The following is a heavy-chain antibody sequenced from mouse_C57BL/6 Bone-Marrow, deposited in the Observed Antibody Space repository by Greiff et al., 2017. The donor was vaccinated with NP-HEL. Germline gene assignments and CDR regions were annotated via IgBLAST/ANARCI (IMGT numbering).Heavy chain of an antibody. V-gene: IGHV1-53*01. CDR3: ARSDYYGPNWYFDV. CDR1: GYTFTSYW. CDR2: INPSNGGT. Sequence: VQLQQSGTELVKPGASVKLSCKASGYTFTSYWMHWVKQRPGQGLEWIGNINPSNGGTNYNEKFKSKATLTAEKSSSTAYMQLSSLTSEDSAVYFCARSDYYGPNWYFDVWGTGTTVTVSS. D-gene: IGHD1-1*01. J-gene: IGHJ1*03.